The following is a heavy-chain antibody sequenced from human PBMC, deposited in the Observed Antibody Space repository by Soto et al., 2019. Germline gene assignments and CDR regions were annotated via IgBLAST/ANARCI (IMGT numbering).Heavy chain of an antibody. CDR2: VNTYNGDT. Sequence: ASVKVSCKASGYTFTDYGITWVRQAPGHGLEWMAWVNTYNGDTYNSQNFQGRVTMTTDTSTSTAFMELRSLRSDDTAVYYCAREYCSGGSCYGVDYWGQGTLVTISS. CDR1: GYTFTDYG. V-gene: IGHV1-18*01. J-gene: IGHJ4*02. CDR3: AREYCSGGSCYGVDY. D-gene: IGHD2-15*01.